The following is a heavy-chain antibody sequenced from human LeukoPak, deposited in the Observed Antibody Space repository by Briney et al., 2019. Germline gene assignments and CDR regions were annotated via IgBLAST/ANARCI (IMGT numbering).Heavy chain of an antibody. CDR2: INPNIGGT. CDR1: GYTFTVYF. J-gene: IGHJ4*02. V-gene: IGHV1-2*02. Sequence: ASVKVSCKASGYTFTVYFMHWVREAPGQGHEWMGWINPNIGGTNYAQKFQGRVTMTRDTSISTAYMELIRLRSDATAVYYCARELSDDSSGNYFDYWGQGTLVTVSS. D-gene: IGHD3-22*01. CDR3: ARELSDDSSGNYFDY.